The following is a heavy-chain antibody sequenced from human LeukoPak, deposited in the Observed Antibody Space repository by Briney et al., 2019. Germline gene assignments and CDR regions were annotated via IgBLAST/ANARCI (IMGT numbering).Heavy chain of an antibody. CDR3: ARGVLGSYYYYMDV. CDR1: GYTFTSYG. J-gene: IGHJ6*03. CDR2: ISAYNGNT. D-gene: IGHD2-15*01. V-gene: IGHV1-18*01. Sequence: ASAKVSCKASGYTFTSYGISWVRHAPGQGLEWMGWISAYNGNTNYAQKLQGRVTMTTDTSTSTAYMELRSLRSDDTAVYYCARGVLGSYYYYMDVWGKGTTVTVSS.